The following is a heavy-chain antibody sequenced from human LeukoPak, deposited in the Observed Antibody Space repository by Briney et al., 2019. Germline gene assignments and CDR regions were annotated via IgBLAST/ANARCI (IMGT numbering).Heavy chain of an antibody. CDR1: GFTFSSYA. V-gene: IGHV3-53*01. CDR3: ARIRGASGWYYFDY. D-gene: IGHD6-19*01. J-gene: IGHJ4*02. CDR2: LYTGGNT. Sequence: PGGSLRLSCAASGFTFSSYALSWVRQAPGKGLEWVSVLYTGGNTLYADSVKGRFTISRDNSKNTLYLQMNSPRAEDTAVYYCARIRGASGWYYFDYWGQGTLVTVSS.